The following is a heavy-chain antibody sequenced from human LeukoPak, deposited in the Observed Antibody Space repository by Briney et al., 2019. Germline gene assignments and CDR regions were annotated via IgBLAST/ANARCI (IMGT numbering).Heavy chain of an antibody. J-gene: IGHJ4*02. V-gene: IGHV3-7*03. CDR2: INQDENHR. Sequence: PGGSLRLSCTASGFTFSTYWMTWVRQAPGKGLEWVASINQDENHRHYVPSARGRFTISRDNAKNSLLLQMNSLTAEDTAIYYCARSGPQAPDCYHCWGQGTQVTVSS. CDR1: GFTFSTYW. CDR3: ARSGPQAPDCYHC. D-gene: IGHD2-21*02.